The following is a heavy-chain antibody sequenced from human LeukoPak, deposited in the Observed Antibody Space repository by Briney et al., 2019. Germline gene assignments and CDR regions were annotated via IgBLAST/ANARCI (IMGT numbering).Heavy chain of an antibody. D-gene: IGHD3-10*01. CDR2: IKSKGDGETT. V-gene: IGHV3-15*01. CDR3: TTDLGLTMIRGVIVS. CDR1: GFTFTNAW. Sequence: GGSLRLSCAASGFTFTNAWMSWVRQAPGKGLEWVGRIKSKGDGETTDYGAPVKGRVIMSRDDSKATVYLQMNILQTEDTAVYYCTTDLGLTMIRGVIVSWGQGTLVTVSS. J-gene: IGHJ4*02.